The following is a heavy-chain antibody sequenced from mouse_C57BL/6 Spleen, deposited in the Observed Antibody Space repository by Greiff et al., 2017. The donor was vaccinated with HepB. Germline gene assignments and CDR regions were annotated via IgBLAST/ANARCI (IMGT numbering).Heavy chain of an antibody. J-gene: IGHJ3*01. Sequence: VQLQQPGAELVKPGASVKLSCKASGYTFTSYWMQWVKQRPGQGLEWIGEIDPSDSYTNYNQKFKGKATLTVDTSSSTAYMQLSSLTSEDSAVYYCARDDSSYWGQGTLVTVSA. CDR3: ARDDSSY. CDR1: GYTFTSYW. V-gene: IGHV1-50*01. CDR2: IDPSDSYT. D-gene: IGHD2-4*01.